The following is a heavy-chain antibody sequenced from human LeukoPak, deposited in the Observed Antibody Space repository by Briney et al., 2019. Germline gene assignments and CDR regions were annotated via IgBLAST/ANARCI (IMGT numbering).Heavy chain of an antibody. CDR2: INPNSGYT. D-gene: IGHD3-9*01. Sequence: ASVKVSCKTSGYIFTSYYIHWVRQAPGQGLEWMGWINPNSGYTNYAQKFQGRVTMTSDTSISTAYMELSRLRSDDTAMFYCARGPSAILTGFPFDYWGQGTLVIVSS. V-gene: IGHV1-2*02. CDR3: ARGPSAILTGFPFDY. J-gene: IGHJ4*02. CDR1: GYIFTSYY.